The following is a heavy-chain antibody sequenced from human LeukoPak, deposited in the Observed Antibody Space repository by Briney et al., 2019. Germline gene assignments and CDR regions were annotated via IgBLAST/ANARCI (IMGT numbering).Heavy chain of an antibody. CDR1: GGSISSYY. J-gene: IGHJ6*03. CDR2: IYYSGST. V-gene: IGHV4-59*01. D-gene: IGHD6-13*01. Sequence: SETLSLTCTVSGGSISSYYWSWIRQPPGKGLEWIGYIYYSGSTNYNPSLKSRVTISVDTSKNQFSLKLSSVTAADTAVYYCARRLPDGSWPIGSNYYYYMDVWGKGTTVIVSS. CDR3: ARRLPDGSWPIGSNYYYYMDV.